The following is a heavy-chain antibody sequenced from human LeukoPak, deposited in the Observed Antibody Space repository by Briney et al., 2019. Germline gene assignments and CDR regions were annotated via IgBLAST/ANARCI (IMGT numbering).Heavy chain of an antibody. CDR1: GFTFDDYT. CDR3: TKDISSIWVVGANYHYHGMDV. D-gene: IGHD1-26*01. J-gene: IGHJ6*02. V-gene: IGHV3-43*01. CDR2: ISWDGGTT. Sequence: PGGSLRLSCAASGFTFDDYTMHWVRQAPGKALEWVSLISWDGGTTYYSDSVKGRFTISRDNSKNSLYLQMNSLGPEDAAVYYCTKDISSIWVVGANYHYHGMDVWGQGTTVTVSS.